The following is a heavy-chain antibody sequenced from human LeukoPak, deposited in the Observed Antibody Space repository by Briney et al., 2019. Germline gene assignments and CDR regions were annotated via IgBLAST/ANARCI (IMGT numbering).Heavy chain of an antibody. Sequence: PGGSLRLSCAASGFTFSQYWMSWVRQAPGKGLEWVSLITASGGSTYYADSVKGRFTISRDNSKNTLYLQMNSLRAEDTAVYYCAKGYSYGDDWGQGTLVSVSS. CDR3: AKGYSYGDD. CDR1: GFTFSQYW. D-gene: IGHD5-18*01. J-gene: IGHJ4*02. V-gene: IGHV3-23*01. CDR2: ITASGGST.